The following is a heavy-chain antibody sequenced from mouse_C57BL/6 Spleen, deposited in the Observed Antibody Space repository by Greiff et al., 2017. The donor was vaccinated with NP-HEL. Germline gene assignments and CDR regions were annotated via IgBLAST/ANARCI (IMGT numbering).Heavy chain of an antibody. D-gene: IGHD4-1*01. V-gene: IGHV1-69*01. Sequence: VQLQQPGAELVMPGASVKLSCKASGYTFTSYWMHWVKQRPGQGLEWIGEIDPSDSYTNYNQKFKGKSTLTVDKSSSTAYMQLSSLTSEDSAVYYCARLDWDWGQGTTLTVSS. CDR3: ARLDWD. CDR1: GYTFTSYW. CDR2: IDPSDSYT. J-gene: IGHJ2*01.